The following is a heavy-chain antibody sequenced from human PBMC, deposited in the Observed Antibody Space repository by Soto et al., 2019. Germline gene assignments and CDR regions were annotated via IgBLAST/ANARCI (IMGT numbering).Heavy chain of an antibody. Sequence: ASVKVSCKASGYTFATYGINWVRQAPGQGLEWMGWISANNGDTHYPQKLQGRATMTTDTSTSTVYMELRSLRSDDTAVYYCARDGGDYVTLGYWGQGTRVTVSS. V-gene: IGHV1-18*01. CDR1: GYTFATYG. CDR3: ARDGGDYVTLGY. D-gene: IGHD4-17*01. J-gene: IGHJ4*02. CDR2: ISANNGDT.